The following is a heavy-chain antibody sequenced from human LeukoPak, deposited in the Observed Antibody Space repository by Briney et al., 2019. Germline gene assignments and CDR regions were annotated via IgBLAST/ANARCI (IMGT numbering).Heavy chain of an antibody. J-gene: IGHJ4*02. CDR3: AEDRRYCSGGSCYALFDY. D-gene: IGHD2-15*01. V-gene: IGHV3-23*01. CDR1: GFTFSSYA. Sequence: GGSLRLSCAASGFTFSSYAMSWVRQAPGKGLEWVSAISGSGGSTYYADSVKGRFTISRDNSKNTLYLQMNSLRAEDTAVYYCAEDRRYCSGGSCYALFDYWGQGTLVTVSS. CDR2: ISGSGGST.